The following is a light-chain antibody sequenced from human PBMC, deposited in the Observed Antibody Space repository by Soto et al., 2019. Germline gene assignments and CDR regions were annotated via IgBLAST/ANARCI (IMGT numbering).Light chain of an antibody. Sequence: QSVLSQPPSVSGAPGQRITIFYTGSSSNIGANYDVHWYRQVPGTAPKLLMSGDNNRPSGVADRFSGSKSGTSASLAITRLQAEDEADYYCQSYDSSLNRVFGTGTKVTVL. CDR2: GDN. CDR1: SSNIGANYD. J-gene: IGLJ1*01. V-gene: IGLV1-40*01. CDR3: QSYDSSLNRV.